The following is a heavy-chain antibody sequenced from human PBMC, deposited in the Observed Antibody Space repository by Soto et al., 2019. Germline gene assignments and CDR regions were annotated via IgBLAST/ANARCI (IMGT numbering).Heavy chain of an antibody. V-gene: IGHV3-9*01. CDR2: ISWNSGTI. J-gene: IGHJ4*02. D-gene: IGHD3-22*01. CDR3: ARDDYPYYDGSRGRHFDY. CDR1: GFTFDDYA. Sequence: SLRLSCAASGFTFDDYAMHWARQAPGKGLEWVSGISWNSGTIVYADSVKGRFTISRDNAKNSLYLQMNSLRAEDTAVYYCARDDYPYYDGSRGRHFDYWGQGALVTVSS.